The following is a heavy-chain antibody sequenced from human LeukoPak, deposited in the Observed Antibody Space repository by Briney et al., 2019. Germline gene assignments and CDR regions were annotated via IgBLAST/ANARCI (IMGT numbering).Heavy chain of an antibody. CDR3: ARGRSSGWYYY. CDR2: INSDGSST. V-gene: IGHV3-74*01. D-gene: IGHD6-19*01. J-gene: IGHJ4*02. Sequence: GGSLRLSCAVSGFTFDDYAMHWVRQAPGKGLVWVSRINSDGSSTSYADSVKGRFTISRDNAKNTLYLQMNSLRAEDTAVYYCARGRSSGWYYYWGQGTLVTVSS. CDR1: GFTFDDYA.